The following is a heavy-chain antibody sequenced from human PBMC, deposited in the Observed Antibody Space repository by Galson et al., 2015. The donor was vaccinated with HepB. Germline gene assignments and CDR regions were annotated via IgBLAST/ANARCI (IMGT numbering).Heavy chain of an antibody. V-gene: IGHV3-23*01. Sequence: SLRLSCAASGFTFSSYAMSWVRQAPGKGLEWVSAISGSGGSTYYADSVKGRFTISRDNSKNTLYLQMNSLRAEDTAVYYCAKDLYRRTTVTPHNFDYWGQGTLVTVSS. J-gene: IGHJ4*02. CDR3: AKDLYRRTTVTPHNFDY. CDR2: ISGSGGST. CDR1: GFTFSSYA. D-gene: IGHD4-17*01.